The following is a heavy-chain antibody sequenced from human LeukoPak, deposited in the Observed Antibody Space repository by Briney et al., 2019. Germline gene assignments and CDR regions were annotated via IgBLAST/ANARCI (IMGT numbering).Heavy chain of an antibody. D-gene: IGHD4-17*01. Sequence: GASVTVSCKASGYTFTSYYMHWVRQAPGQGLEWKGIINPSGGSTSYAQKFQGRVTMTRDTSTSTVYMELSSLRSEDTAVYYCARHYGDYALNYWGQGTLVTVSS. CDR3: ARHYGDYALNY. V-gene: IGHV1-46*01. CDR2: INPSGGST. CDR1: GYTFTSYY. J-gene: IGHJ4*02.